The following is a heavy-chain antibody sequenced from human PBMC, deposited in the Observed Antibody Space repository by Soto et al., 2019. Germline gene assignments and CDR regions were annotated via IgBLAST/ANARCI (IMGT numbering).Heavy chain of an antibody. D-gene: IGHD6-13*01. CDR2: IYPGDSYT. CDR1: GDSFTSYW. J-gene: IGHJ6*01. Sequence: VESLRIWCKVSGDSFTSYWIVWVLQMPGKGLEWMGIIYPGDSYTRYSPSFQGQVTISADKSISTAYLQWSSLKASDTAMYYCARASSRSWYEYYSYYYGMDVWGQGTTVTVSS. CDR3: ARASSRSWYEYYSYYYGMDV. V-gene: IGHV5-51*01.